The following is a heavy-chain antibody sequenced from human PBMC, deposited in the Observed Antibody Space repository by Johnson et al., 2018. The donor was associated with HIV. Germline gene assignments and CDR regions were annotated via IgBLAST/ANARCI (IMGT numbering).Heavy chain of an antibody. V-gene: IGHV3-20*04. J-gene: IGHJ3*02. CDR2: INWNGGST. CDR1: GITFDDYG. Sequence: VQLVESGGGVVRPGGSLRLSCAASGITFDDYGMSWVRQAPGKGLEWVSGINWNGGSTGYADSVKGRFTISRDNAKNSLYLQINSLRAEDTALYCCARGSGSYYSNAFDIWGQGTMVTVSS. CDR3: ARGSGSYYSNAFDI. D-gene: IGHD1-26*01.